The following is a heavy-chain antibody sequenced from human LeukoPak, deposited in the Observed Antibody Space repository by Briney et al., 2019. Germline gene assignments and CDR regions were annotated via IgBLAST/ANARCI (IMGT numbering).Heavy chain of an antibody. D-gene: IGHD5-24*01. CDR3: VLGATIKYFDY. V-gene: IGHV1-8*01. CDR2: MNPNSGDT. J-gene: IGHJ4*02. Sequence: ASVKVSCKASGYTFTSYDINWVRQATGQGLEWMGWMNPNSGDTGYAQKFQGRVTMTRNTSISTAYMELSSLRSEDTAVYYCVLGATIKYFDYWGQGTLVTVSS. CDR1: GYTFTSYD.